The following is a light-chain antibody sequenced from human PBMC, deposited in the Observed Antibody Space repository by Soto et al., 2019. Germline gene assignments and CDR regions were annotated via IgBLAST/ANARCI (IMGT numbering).Light chain of an antibody. CDR3: LQDYNYPRT. CDR1: QGIRND. V-gene: IGKV1-6*01. Sequence: ALQMTQSPSSLSASVGDRVTITCRASQGIRNDLGWYQQKPGRVPKLLIYAASTLQSGVPSRFSGSGSGTDFTLTISSVQPEDFATYYCLQDYNYPRTFGQGTKVEIK. J-gene: IGKJ1*01. CDR2: AAS.